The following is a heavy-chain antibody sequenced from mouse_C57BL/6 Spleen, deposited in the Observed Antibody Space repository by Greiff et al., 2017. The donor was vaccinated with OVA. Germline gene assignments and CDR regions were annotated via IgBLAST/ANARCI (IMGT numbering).Heavy chain of an antibody. D-gene: IGHD2-1*01. Sequence: EVQGVESGGGLVKPGGSLKLSCAASGFTFSSYAMSWVRQTPGKRLEWVATISDGGSYTYYPDNVKGRFTISRDNAKNNLDLQMSHLKSEDTAMYYCARTHGNYGYFDVWGTGTTVTVSS. CDR3: ARTHGNYGYFDV. J-gene: IGHJ1*03. CDR2: ISDGGSYT. CDR1: GFTFSSYA. V-gene: IGHV5-4*01.